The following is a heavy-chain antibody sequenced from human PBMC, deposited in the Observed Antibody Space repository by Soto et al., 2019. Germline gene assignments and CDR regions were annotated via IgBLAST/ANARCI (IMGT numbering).Heavy chain of an antibody. Sequence: GESLKISCQISGYSFSTYWLAWVRQMPGKGLELMGLIYPADSDTRYSTSFQGQVTLSADKSITTAYLHLSDLKASDTAMYYCARSWNDFGTYGAFDYWGQGTRVTVSS. CDR2: IYPADSDT. D-gene: IGHD4-4*01. CDR1: GYSFSTYW. V-gene: IGHV5-51*01. J-gene: IGHJ4*02. CDR3: ARSWNDFGTYGAFDY.